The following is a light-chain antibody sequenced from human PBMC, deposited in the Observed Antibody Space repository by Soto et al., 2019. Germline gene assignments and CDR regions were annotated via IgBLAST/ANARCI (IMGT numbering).Light chain of an antibody. CDR2: EVN. V-gene: IGLV2-18*01. J-gene: IGLJ2*01. Sequence: QSALTQPPSVSGSPGQSVTISCTGTSRDVGNYNRVSWYQQPPGTAPKLIIYEVNNRPSGVPDRFSGSKAGDTASLTISGLQAEDEANYFGSLYTTSATRVVFGGGTKVTVL. CDR3: SLYTTSATRVV. CDR1: SRDVGNYNR.